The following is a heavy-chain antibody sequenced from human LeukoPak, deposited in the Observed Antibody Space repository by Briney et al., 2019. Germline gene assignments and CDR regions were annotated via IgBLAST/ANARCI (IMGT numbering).Heavy chain of an antibody. CDR1: GFTFSSYW. CDR3: ARGYSGTYRLDY. CDR2: INSDGSTT. Sequence: GGSLRLSCAASGFTFSSYWMHWVRRAPGKGLVWVSRINSDGSTTTYADSVKGRFTISRDNAKNTLNLQMNSLRAEDTAMYYCARGYSGTYRLDYWGQGTLVTVSS. D-gene: IGHD1-26*01. V-gene: IGHV3-74*03. J-gene: IGHJ4*02.